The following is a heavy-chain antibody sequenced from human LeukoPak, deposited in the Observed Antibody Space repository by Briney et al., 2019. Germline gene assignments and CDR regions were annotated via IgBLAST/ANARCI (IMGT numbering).Heavy chain of an antibody. CDR3: ARSGSGVRGVIINPHPFDY. D-gene: IGHD3-10*01. CDR2: INHSGST. J-gene: IGHJ4*02. Sequence: PSETLSLTCAVYGGSFSGYYWSWIRQPPGKGLEWIGEINHSGSTNYNPSLKSRVTISVDTSKNQFSLKLSSVTAADTAVYYCARSGSGVRGVIINPHPFDYWGQGTLATVSS. V-gene: IGHV4-34*01. CDR1: GGSFSGYY.